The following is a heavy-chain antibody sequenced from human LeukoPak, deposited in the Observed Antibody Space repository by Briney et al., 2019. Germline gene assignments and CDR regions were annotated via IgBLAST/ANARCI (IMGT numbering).Heavy chain of an antibody. J-gene: IGHJ2*01. CDR1: GGFIIRYY. CDR2: IYYSRTT. CDR3: VRRQWELQYFDL. V-gene: IGHV4-59*01. D-gene: IGHD1-26*01. Sequence: SETLSLTCTVSGGFIIRYYWCWIRQPPGKGLEWIGYIYYSRTTEYNPSLKSRVTISADTSKNQFSLKLNSVTAADTAVYYCVRRQWELQYFDLWGRGTLVAVSS.